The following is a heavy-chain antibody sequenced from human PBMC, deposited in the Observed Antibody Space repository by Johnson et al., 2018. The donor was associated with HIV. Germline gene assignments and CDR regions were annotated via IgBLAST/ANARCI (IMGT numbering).Heavy chain of an antibody. Sequence: VQLVESGGVVVQPGGSLRLSCAASGFTFDDYTMHWVRQAPGKGLEWVSAIGTAGDTYYPGSVKGRFTISRENAKNSLYLQMNSLRAEDTAVYYCAREGPSDAFDIWGQGTMVTVSS. CDR1: GFTFDDYT. V-gene: IGHV3-13*01. CDR2: IGTAGDT. CDR3: AREGPSDAFDI. J-gene: IGHJ3*02.